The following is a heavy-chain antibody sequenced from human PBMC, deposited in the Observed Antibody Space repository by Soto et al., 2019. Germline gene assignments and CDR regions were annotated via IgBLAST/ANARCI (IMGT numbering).Heavy chain of an antibody. CDR2: ISAYNGNT. Sequence: ASVKVSCKASGDTFTSYGIRWVRHAPGQGLEWMGCISAYNGNTNYAQKLQGRVTMTTDTSTSTAYMELRSLRSDDTAVYYCARDPSMVRGVIVYYYGMDVWAQGTRVTISS. CDR1: GDTFTSYG. D-gene: IGHD3-10*01. V-gene: IGHV1-18*01. J-gene: IGHJ6*02. CDR3: ARDPSMVRGVIVYYYGMDV.